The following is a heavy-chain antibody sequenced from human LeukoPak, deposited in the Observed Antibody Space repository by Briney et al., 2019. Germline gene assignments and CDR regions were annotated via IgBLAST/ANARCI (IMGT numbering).Heavy chain of an antibody. CDR1: GFTFSSYA. V-gene: IGHV3-23*01. CDR3: ATIIAAAGTKGAFDI. CDR2: ISGSGGST. D-gene: IGHD6-13*01. Sequence: GGSLRLSCAASGFTFSSYAMSWVRQAPGKGLEWVSAISGSGGSTYYADSVKGRFTISRDNSKNTLYLQMNSLRAEDTAVYYCATIIAAAGTKGAFDIWGQGTMVTVSS. J-gene: IGHJ3*02.